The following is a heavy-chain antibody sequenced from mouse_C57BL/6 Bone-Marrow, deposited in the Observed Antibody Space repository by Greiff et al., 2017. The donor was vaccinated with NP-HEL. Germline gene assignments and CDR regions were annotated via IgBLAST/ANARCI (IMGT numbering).Heavy chain of an antibody. CDR1: GFSLTSYG. Sequence: QVQLQQSGPGLVQPSQSLSITCTVSGFSLTSYGVHWVRQSPGKGLEWLGVIWRGGSTDYNAAFMSRLSITKDNSKSQVFFKMNSLQADDTAIYYCAKTPPLYYYSLGFAYWGQGTLVTVSA. V-gene: IGHV2-5*01. CDR3: AKTPPLYYYSLGFAY. CDR2: IWRGGST. D-gene: IGHD1-1*01. J-gene: IGHJ3*01.